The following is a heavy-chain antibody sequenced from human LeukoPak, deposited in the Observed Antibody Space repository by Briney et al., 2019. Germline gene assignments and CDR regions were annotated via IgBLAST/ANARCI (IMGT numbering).Heavy chain of an antibody. V-gene: IGHV3-53*01. D-gene: IGHD3-10*01. CDR1: GFTVSSNY. CDR2: IYSGSST. CDR3: ARGYGSGSFYNPFDY. J-gene: IGHJ4*02. Sequence: GGSLRLSCAASGFTVSSNYMSWVRQAPGKGLEWVSVIYSGSSTYYADSVKGRFTISRDNSKNTLYLQMNSLRAEDTAVYYCARGYGSGSFYNPFDYWGQGTLVTVSS.